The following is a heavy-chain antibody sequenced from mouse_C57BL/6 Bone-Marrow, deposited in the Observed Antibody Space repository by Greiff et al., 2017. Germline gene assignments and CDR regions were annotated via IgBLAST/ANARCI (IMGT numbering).Heavy chain of an antibody. D-gene: IGHD2-4*01. CDR1: GFTFSSYA. CDR3: ARNVYYYYSFAY. Sequence: EVKVVESGGGLVKPGGSLKLSCAASGFTFSSYAMSWVRQTPEKRLEWVATISDGGSYTYYPDNVKGRFTISRDNAKNNLYLQMSHLKSEDTAMYYCARNVYYYYSFAYWGQGTLVTVSA. J-gene: IGHJ3*01. V-gene: IGHV5-4*03. CDR2: ISDGGSYT.